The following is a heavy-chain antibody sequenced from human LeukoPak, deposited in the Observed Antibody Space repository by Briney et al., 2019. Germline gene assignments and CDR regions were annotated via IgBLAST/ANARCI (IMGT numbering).Heavy chain of an antibody. V-gene: IGHV4-59*08. Sequence: NPSETLSLTCTVSGGSISSYYWSWIRQPPGKGLEWIGYIYYSGSTNYNPSLKSQVTISVDTSKNQFSLKLTSVTAADTAVYYCARTKLGENFDYWGQGTLVTVSS. CDR2: IYYSGST. CDR3: ARTKLGENFDY. D-gene: IGHD2/OR15-2a*01. CDR1: GGSISSYY. J-gene: IGHJ4*02.